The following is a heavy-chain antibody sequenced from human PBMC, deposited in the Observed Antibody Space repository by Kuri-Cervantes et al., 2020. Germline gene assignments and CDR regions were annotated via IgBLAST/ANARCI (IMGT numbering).Heavy chain of an antibody. J-gene: IGHJ4*02. CDR2: IKQDGSEK. V-gene: IGHV3-7*01. CDR1: GFTFSSYA. D-gene: IGHD6-13*01. Sequence: GGSLRLSCAASGFTFSSYAMHWVRQAPGKGLEWVANIKQDGSEKYYVDSVKGRFTISRDNAKNSLYLQMNSLRAEDTAVYYCARDSYSSSWYLPTLFDYWGQGTLVTVSS. CDR3: ARDSYSSSWYLPTLFDY.